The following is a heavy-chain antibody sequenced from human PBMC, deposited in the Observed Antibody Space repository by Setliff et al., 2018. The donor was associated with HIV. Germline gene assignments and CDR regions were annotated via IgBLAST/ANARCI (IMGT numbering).Heavy chain of an antibody. CDR1: GGSFSDNY. V-gene: IGHV4-34*01. D-gene: IGHD5-12*01. CDR2: INHSGRT. J-gene: IGHJ4*02. Sequence: SETLSLTCAVYGGSFSDNYWSWIRQSPGKGLEWIGEINHSGRTRYNPSLKSRVTISVETSKNQFSLRVNSVTAADTAVYCCASDISPDDGYNRLHYFDYWGQGTLVTVSS. CDR3: ASDISPDDGYNRLHYFDY.